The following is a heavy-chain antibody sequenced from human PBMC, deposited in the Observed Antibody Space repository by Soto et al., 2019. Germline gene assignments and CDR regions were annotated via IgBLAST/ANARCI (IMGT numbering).Heavy chain of an antibody. V-gene: IGHV1-69*06. Sequence: GASVKVSCKASGGTFSSYAISWVRQAPGQGLEWMGGIIPIFGTANYAQKFQGRVTITADKSTSTAYMELSSLRSEDTAVYYCARGIPPPDIVVLPAASVYHYYYGMDVWGQGTTVTVSS. CDR2: IIPIFGTA. D-gene: IGHD2-2*01. J-gene: IGHJ6*02. CDR3: ARGIPPPDIVVLPAASVYHYYYGMDV. CDR1: GGTFSSYA.